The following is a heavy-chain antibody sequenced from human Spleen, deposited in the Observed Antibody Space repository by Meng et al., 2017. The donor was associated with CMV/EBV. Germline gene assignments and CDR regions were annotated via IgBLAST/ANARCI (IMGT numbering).Heavy chain of an antibody. D-gene: IGHD2-2*01. CDR3: ARASEVVPAAHFDY. V-gene: IGHV1-69*05. CDR2: IIPIFGTA. CDR1: GGTFSSYD. Sequence: SGGTFSSYDISWVRQAPGQGLEWMGGIIPIFGTANYAQKFQGRVTITTDESTSTAYMELSSLRSEDTAVYYCARASEVVPAAHFDYWGQGTLVTVSS. J-gene: IGHJ4*02.